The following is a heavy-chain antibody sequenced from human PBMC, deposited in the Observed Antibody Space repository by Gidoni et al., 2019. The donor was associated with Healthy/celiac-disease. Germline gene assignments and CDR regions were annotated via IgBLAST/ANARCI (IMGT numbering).Heavy chain of an antibody. D-gene: IGHD1-1*01. CDR3: ARRRQAYYFDY. J-gene: IGHJ4*02. V-gene: IGHV3-33*01. CDR2: IYYDGSNK. Sequence: QVQLVESGGGVVQPGRSLRLSCAASGFTFSDYGMHWVRQAPGKGLEWVAVIYYDGSNKYYADSVKGRFTISRGNSKNTLYLQMHSLRAEDTAVYYCARRRQAYYFDYWGQGTLVTVSS. CDR1: GFTFSDYG.